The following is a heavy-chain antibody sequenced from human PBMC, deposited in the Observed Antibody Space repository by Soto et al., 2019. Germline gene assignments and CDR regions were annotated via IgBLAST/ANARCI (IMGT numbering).Heavy chain of an antibody. D-gene: IGHD2-2*01. J-gene: IGHJ4*02. CDR1: GFTFSDYY. V-gene: IGHV3-11*01. CDR3: ASTIVVPAAMPEN. Sequence: GGSLRLSCAASGFTFSDYYMSWIRQAPGKGLEWVSYISSSGSTIYYADSVKGRFTISRDNAKNSLYLQMNSLRAEDTAVYYCASTIVVPAAMPENWGQGTLVTVSS. CDR2: ISSSGSTI.